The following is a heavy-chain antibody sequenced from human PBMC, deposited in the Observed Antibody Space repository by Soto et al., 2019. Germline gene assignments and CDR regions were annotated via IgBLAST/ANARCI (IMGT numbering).Heavy chain of an antibody. J-gene: IGHJ4*02. V-gene: IGHV3-7*01. Sequence: PGGSLRLSCSASVSGFSFTTAWMGWVRQAPGKGLEWVANINEYGNDKYYADSVRGRFTISKDNAKNSLYLQMNSLRAEDTAVYYCARDIIMGPRGSYFEDYYFDYWGQGTLVTVSS. CDR1: VSGFSFTTAW. CDR2: INEYGNDK. D-gene: IGHD1-26*01. CDR3: ARDIIMGPRGSYFEDYYFDY.